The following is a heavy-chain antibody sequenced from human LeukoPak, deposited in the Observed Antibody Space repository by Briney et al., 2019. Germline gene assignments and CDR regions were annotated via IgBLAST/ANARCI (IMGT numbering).Heavy chain of an antibody. D-gene: IGHD6-6*01. V-gene: IGHV4-34*01. J-gene: IGHJ3*02. CDR3: AREYSTSSTAFDI. CDR2: IKHSGST. CDR1: GGSFSGHY. Sequence: SETLSLTCVVYGGSFSGHYWSWIRQPPGKGLEWIGEIKHSGSTSYNPSLKSRVTISVDTSKNLFSLKLTSVTAADTAVYYCAREYSTSSTAFDIWGQGTMVSVSS.